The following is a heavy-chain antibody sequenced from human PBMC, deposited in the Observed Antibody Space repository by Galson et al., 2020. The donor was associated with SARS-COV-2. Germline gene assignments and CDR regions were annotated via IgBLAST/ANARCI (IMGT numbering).Heavy chain of an antibody. Sequence: GESLKISCAAFGFTFSSYGMNWVRQAPGKGLEWVSSVSSSSTYIYYADSVKGRFTISRDNAKNSLYLQMNSLRAEDTAVYYCARTSGDGSVNNWFDPWGQGTLVTVSS. CDR2: VSSSSTYI. V-gene: IGHV3-21*01. CDR3: ARTSGDGSVNNWFDP. CDR1: GFTFSSYG. D-gene: IGHD3-10*01. J-gene: IGHJ5*02.